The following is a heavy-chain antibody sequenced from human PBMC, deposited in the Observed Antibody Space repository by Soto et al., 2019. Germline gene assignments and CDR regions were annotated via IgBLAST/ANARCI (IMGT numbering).Heavy chain of an antibody. J-gene: IGHJ4*02. CDR1: GDSITSNSYF. V-gene: IGHV4-39*01. CDR2: IFYSGTT. CDR3: ARHFSVDYFDY. Sequence: SETLSLTCAVSGDSITSNSYFWAWIRQPPGKGLDLIGIIFYSGTTYYNPSLKIRVTISLDRSKNQFSLKLSSVTAADTAVYYCARHFSVDYFDYWGQGALVTAPQ.